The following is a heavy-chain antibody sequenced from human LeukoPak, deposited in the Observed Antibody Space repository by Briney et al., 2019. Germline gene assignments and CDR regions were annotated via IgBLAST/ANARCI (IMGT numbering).Heavy chain of an antibody. V-gene: IGHV4-39*07. D-gene: IGHD3-22*01. CDR1: GGSISSSSYY. Sequence: SETLSLTCTVSGGSISSSSYYWGWIRQPPGKGLEWIGSIYYSGSTYYNPSLKSRVTISVDTSKNQFSLKLSSVTAADTAVYYCARDSDYYDSSGPDLDYWGQGTLVTVSS. J-gene: IGHJ4*02. CDR2: IYYSGST. CDR3: ARDSDYYDSSGPDLDY.